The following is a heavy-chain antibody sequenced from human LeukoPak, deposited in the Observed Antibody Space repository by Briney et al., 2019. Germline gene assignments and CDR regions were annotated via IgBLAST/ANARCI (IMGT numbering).Heavy chain of an antibody. V-gene: IGHV4-34*01. Sequence: SETLSLTRAVYGGSFSGYYWSWIRQPPGKGLEWIGDITHSGSTNYNPSLKSRVTISVDTSKNQFSLKLSSVTAADTAVYYCATLTTPGWFNPWGQGTLVTVSS. J-gene: IGHJ5*02. CDR3: ATLTTPGWFNP. CDR1: GGSFSGYY. D-gene: IGHD1-1*01. CDR2: ITHSGST.